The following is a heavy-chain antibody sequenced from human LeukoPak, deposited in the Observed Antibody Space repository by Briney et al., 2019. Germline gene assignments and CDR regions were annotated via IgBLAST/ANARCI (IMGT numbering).Heavy chain of an antibody. J-gene: IGHJ4*02. CDR1: GFTFSSYS. Sequence: PGGSLRLSCAASGFTFSSYSMNWVRQAPGKGLEWVSSISSSSSYIYYADSVKGRFTISRDNAKNSLYLQTNSLRAEDTAVYYCVRDGRYGDYTLYWGQGTLVTVSS. CDR3: VRDGRYGDYTLY. CDR2: ISSSSSYI. D-gene: IGHD4-17*01. V-gene: IGHV3-21*01.